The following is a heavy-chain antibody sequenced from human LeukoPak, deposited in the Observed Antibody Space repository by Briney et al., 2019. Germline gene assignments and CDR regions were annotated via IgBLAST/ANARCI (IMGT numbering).Heavy chain of an antibody. CDR1: GGSFSGYY. CDR2: ISHSGST. Sequence: PSETLSLTCAVYGGSFSGYYWSWIRQPPGKGLERIGEISHSGSTNYNPSLKSRVTLSVDTSKNQFSLRLSSVTAADTAVYYCARESLNGGPYFSRKRYYDYYQMDVWGQGTTVTVSS. V-gene: IGHV4-34*01. D-gene: IGHD2-8*01. J-gene: IGHJ6*02. CDR3: ARESLNGGPYFSRKRYYDYYQMDV.